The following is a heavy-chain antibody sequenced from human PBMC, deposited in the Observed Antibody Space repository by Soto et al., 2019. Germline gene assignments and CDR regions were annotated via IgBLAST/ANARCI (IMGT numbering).Heavy chain of an antibody. CDR1: GYTFTGYY. V-gene: IGHV1-2*02. Sequence: ASVKVSCKASGYTFTGYYMHWVRQAPGQGLEWMGWINPNSGGTNYAQKFQGRVTMTRDTSISTAYMELSRLRSDDTAVYYCARVGYYDILTVYYCGMDVWGQGTTVTVSS. D-gene: IGHD3-9*01. CDR3: ARVGYYDILTVYYCGMDV. J-gene: IGHJ6*02. CDR2: INPNSGGT.